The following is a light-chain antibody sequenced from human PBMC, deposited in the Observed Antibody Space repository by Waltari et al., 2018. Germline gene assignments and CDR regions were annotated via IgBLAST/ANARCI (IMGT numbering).Light chain of an antibody. J-gene: IGLJ3*02. Sequence: TQPHSVSGSPGETVIISCTGSGGRIASNFVQWYQQRPGRAPDAVIYENNQRPSGVPDRFSGSIDGSSNSASLTISGLQSEDEADYYCQSYDHAFPVVFGGGTKLTVL. CDR1: GGRIASNF. CDR3: QSYDHAFPVV. V-gene: IGLV6-57*02. CDR2: ENN.